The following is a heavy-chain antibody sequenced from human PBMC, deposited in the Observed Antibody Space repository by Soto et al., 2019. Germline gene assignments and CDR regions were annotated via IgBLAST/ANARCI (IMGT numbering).Heavy chain of an antibody. CDR3: STDWSGLNLFRGGKG. CDR2: IKSKTDGETT. J-gene: IGHJ4*02. CDR1: GFTFSNAW. D-gene: IGHD3-10*01. Sequence: PGGSLRLSCAASGFTFSNAWMNWVRQAPGKGLEWVGRIKSKTDGETTDYAAPVKGRFTISRDDSRNTLYLQMNSLKVEDTAVYYCSTDWSGLNLFRGGKGWGQGT. V-gene: IGHV3-15*07.